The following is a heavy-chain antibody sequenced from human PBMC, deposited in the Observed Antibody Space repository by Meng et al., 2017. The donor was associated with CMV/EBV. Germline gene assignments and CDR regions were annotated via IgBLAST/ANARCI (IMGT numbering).Heavy chain of an antibody. CDR1: GGTFNSYA. V-gene: IGHV1-69*10. J-gene: IGHJ6*02. CDR3: ARVKSGYDYISYYGMDV. Sequence: SVKVSCKASGGTFNSYAISWVRQAPGQGLEWMGGIIPILGIANYAQKFQGRVTITADKSTSTAYMELSSLRSEDTAVYYCARVKSGYDYISYYGMDVWGQGTTVTVSS. D-gene: IGHD5-12*01. CDR2: IIPILGIA.